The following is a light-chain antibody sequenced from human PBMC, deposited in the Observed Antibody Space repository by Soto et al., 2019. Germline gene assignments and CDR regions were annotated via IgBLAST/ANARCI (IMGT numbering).Light chain of an antibody. V-gene: IGLV1-40*01. J-gene: IGLJ1*01. CDR2: GNN. Sequence: QSVLTQPPSVSGAPGQRVTISCTGSSSNIGANYDVHWYQHRPGTAPKLLIFGNNNRPSGVPHRFSGSKSGTSASLAITGLQAEDEGDYYCQSYDSTLSARYVFGTGTKLTVL. CDR3: QSYDSTLSARYV. CDR1: SSNIGANYD.